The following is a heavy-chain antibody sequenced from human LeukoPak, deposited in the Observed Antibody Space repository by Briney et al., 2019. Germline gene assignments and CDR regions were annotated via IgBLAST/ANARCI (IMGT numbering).Heavy chain of an antibody. Sequence: ASVKVSCKASGYTFTGYYMHWVRQAPGQGLEWMGWINPNSGGTNYAQKFQGRVTMTRDTPISTAYMELSRLRSDDTAVYYCARDNDVVVVAATLTARFDYWGQGTLVTVSS. CDR2: INPNSGGT. D-gene: IGHD2-15*01. J-gene: IGHJ4*02. V-gene: IGHV1-2*02. CDR3: ARDNDVVVVAATLTARFDY. CDR1: GYTFTGYY.